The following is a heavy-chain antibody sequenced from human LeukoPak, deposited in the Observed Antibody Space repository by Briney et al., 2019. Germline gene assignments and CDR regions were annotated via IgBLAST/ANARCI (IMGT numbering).Heavy chain of an antibody. CDR1: GYTLTELS. CDR2: FDPGDGVT. D-gene: IGHD1-1*01. Sequence: GASVKVSCTVSGYTLTELSMHWVRLAPGKGLEWMGGFDPGDGVTIYAQKFQGRVTMTEDTSTDTAYMELSSLRSEDTAVYYCATDLATGVAHYWGQGTLVTVSS. CDR3: ATDLATGVAHY. J-gene: IGHJ4*02. V-gene: IGHV1-24*01.